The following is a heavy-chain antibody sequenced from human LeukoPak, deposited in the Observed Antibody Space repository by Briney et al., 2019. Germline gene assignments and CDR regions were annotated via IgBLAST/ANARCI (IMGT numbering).Heavy chain of an antibody. D-gene: IGHD6-6*01. Sequence: GGSLRLSCAASGFTFSSYWMSWVRQAPGKGLEWVANIKQDGSEKYYVDSVKGRFTISRDNAKNSLYLQMNSLRAEDTAVYYCARVASSTTYGRSCYFDDWGQGTLVTVSS. CDR3: ARVASSTTYGRSCYFDD. CDR2: IKQDGSEK. CDR1: GFTFSSYW. J-gene: IGHJ4*02. V-gene: IGHV3-7*01.